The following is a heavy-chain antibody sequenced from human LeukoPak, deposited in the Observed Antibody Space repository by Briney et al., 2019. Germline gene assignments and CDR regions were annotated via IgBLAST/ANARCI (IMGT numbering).Heavy chain of an antibody. D-gene: IGHD3-10*01. CDR3: AREPSIYGSGFDI. CDR2: IYYSGST. Sequence: PSETLSLTCTVSGGSISSSSYYWGWIRQPPGKGLEWIGSIYYSGSTYYNPSLKSRVTISVDTSKNQFSLKLSSVTAADTAVYYCAREPSIYGSGFDIWGQGTMVTVSS. CDR1: GGSISSSSYY. V-gene: IGHV4-39*07. J-gene: IGHJ3*02.